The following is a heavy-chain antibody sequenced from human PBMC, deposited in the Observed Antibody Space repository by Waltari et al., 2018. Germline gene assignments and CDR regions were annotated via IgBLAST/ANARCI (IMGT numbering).Heavy chain of an antibody. CDR3: ARRGDSSSWYGRFYYYYGMDV. D-gene: IGHD6-13*01. CDR1: GGSFSGYY. J-gene: IGHJ6*02. Sequence: QVQLQQWGAGLLKPSETLSLTCAVYGGSFSGYYWSWIRQPPGKGLEWIGEINHSGSTNDHPSLKSRFTISVDTSKNQFSLKLSSVTAADTAVYYCARRGDSSSWYGRFYYYYGMDVWGQGTTVTVSS. CDR2: INHSGST. V-gene: IGHV4-34*01.